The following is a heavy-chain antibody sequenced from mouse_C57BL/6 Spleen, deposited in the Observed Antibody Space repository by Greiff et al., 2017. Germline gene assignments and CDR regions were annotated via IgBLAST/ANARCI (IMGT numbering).Heavy chain of an antibody. CDR1: GYTFTSYW. CDR3: AIRVPFDY. Sequence: VKLQQSGAELVKPGASVKVSCKASGYTFTSYWMHWVKQRPGQGLEWIGRIYPSDSDTNYNQKFKGTATLTADKSSSTAYMQLSNLTSEDSAFYYVAIRVPFDYWGQGTTLTVSS. CDR2: IYPSDSDT. J-gene: IGHJ2*01. V-gene: IGHV1-74*01.